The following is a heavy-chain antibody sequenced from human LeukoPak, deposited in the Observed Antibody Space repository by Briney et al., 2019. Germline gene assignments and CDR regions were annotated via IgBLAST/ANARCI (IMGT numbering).Heavy chain of an antibody. J-gene: IGHJ3*02. CDR2: IYTSGST. D-gene: IGHD3-10*01. Sequence: SETPSLTCTVSGGSISSYYWSWIRQPPGKGLEWIGYIYTSGSTDYNPSLKSRVTISVGTSKNQFSLKLSSVTAADTAVYYCARSDYYGSGNYAFDIWGQGTMVTVSS. CDR1: GGSISSYY. V-gene: IGHV4-4*09. CDR3: ARSDYYGSGNYAFDI.